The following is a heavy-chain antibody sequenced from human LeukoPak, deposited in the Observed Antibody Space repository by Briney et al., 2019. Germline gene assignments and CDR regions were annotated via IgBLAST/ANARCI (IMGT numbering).Heavy chain of an antibody. CDR1: GGSFSGYY. D-gene: IGHD4-17*01. CDR2: SYYSGST. CDR3: ARMRDYGDLEIDY. Sequence: SETLSLTCAVYGGSFSGYYWSWIRQPPGKGLEWIGYSYYSGSTKYNPSLKSRVTISVDTSKNQFSLKLSSVTAADTAVYYCARMRDYGDLEIDYWGQGTLVTVSS. V-gene: IGHV4-34*11. J-gene: IGHJ4*02.